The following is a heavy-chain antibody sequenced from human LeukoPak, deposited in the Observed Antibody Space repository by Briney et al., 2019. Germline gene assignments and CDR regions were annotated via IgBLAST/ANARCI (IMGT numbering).Heavy chain of an antibody. D-gene: IGHD3-3*01. CDR3: ARASDFWSGRNPFDY. Sequence: PSETLSLTCTVSGGSISSDYWSWIRQPPGKGLEWIGYIYYRGSTNYNPSLKSRVTISVDTSKNQFSLKLTSVTAADTAVYYCARASDFWSGRNPFDYWGQGTLVTVSS. V-gene: IGHV4-59*08. CDR1: GGSISSDY. CDR2: IYYRGST. J-gene: IGHJ4*02.